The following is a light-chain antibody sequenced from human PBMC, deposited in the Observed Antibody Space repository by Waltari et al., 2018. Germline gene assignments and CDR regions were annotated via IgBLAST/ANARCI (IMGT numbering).Light chain of an antibody. Sequence: SYELTQPPSLSVSPGPTAHITCSGSRLGGKFVCWYQQKPGQSPLVVIYENDQRPSGVPERFSGSNSGDTATLTISGTQAMDEADYYCQTWDSTTTWIFGGGTKLTVL. CDR3: QTWDSTTTWI. V-gene: IGLV3-1*01. CDR1: RLGGKF. CDR2: END. J-gene: IGLJ2*01.